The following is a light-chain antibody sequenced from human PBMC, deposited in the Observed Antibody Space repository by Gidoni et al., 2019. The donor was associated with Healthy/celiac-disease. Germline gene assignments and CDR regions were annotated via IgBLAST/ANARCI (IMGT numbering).Light chain of an antibody. CDR2: GVS. Sequence: EIVMTQSPATLSVSPGARATLSGRASQSVSSNLAWYQQKPGQAPRLLIYGVSTRATGIPARFSGSWSGSEFTLTISSLQSEDFAVYYWQQYNNWPRTFGQGTKVEIK. V-gene: IGKV3-15*01. CDR3: QQYNNWPRT. J-gene: IGKJ1*01. CDR1: QSVSSN.